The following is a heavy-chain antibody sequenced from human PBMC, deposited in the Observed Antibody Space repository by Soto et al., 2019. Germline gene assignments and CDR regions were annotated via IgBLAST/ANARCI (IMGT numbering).Heavy chain of an antibody. Sequence: GGSLRLSCAASGFTFSNYAMHWVRQAPGKGLEWVAIVSYDGDNEYYADSVRGRFFISRDNSKNTLYLQMNSLRAEDTAVYYCAIYSSGWYPLDYWGQGTLVTVSS. CDR2: VSYDGDNE. CDR1: GFTFSNYA. V-gene: IGHV3-30*03. D-gene: IGHD6-19*01. J-gene: IGHJ4*02. CDR3: AIYSSGWYPLDY.